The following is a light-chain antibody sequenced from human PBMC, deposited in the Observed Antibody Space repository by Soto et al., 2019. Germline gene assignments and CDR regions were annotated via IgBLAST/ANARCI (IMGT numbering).Light chain of an antibody. CDR3: QQYGTSPWT. CDR2: GAS. CDR1: QTISNN. J-gene: IGKJ1*01. Sequence: ETVMTQSPATLSLSPGERAIVSCRASQTISNNLVWYQQKPGQAPRLLIYGASNRATGIPARFSGSGSGTDFSLTISRLEPEDFAVYYCQQYGTSPWTFGQGTKV. V-gene: IGKV3D-15*01.